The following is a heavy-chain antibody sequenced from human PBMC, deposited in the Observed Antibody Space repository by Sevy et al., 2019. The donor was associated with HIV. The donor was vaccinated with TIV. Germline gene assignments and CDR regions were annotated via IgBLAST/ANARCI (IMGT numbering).Heavy chain of an antibody. J-gene: IGHJ4*02. V-gene: IGHV3-23*01. CDR2: ITITGGTT. CDR3: AKDRVSGTYYICDFDH. Sequence: GGSLRLSCAASGFTFSNYAMSWVRQAPGKGLEWVSVITITGGTTYYADSVKGRFTISRDSSKNTLYLQMNSLRAEDTAVYYCAKDRVSGTYYICDFDHWGQGTLVTVSS. D-gene: IGHD3-10*01. CDR1: GFTFSNYA.